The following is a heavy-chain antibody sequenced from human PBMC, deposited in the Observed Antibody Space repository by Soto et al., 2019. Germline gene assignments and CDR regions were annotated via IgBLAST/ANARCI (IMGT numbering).Heavy chain of an antibody. J-gene: IGHJ6*02. D-gene: IGHD2-2*02. CDR2: IYYSGST. CDR1: GDAIIRGGYY. CDR3: ARDLRYCSSTSCYSPYYYGMDV. Sequence: SVPLSLTRSVSGDAIIRGGYYWSWIRPHAGKGLEWIGYIYYSGSTYYNPSLKSRVTISVDTSKNQFSLKLSSVTAADTAVYYCARDLRYCSSTSCYSPYYYGMDVWGQGTTVTVSS. V-gene: IGHV4-31*03.